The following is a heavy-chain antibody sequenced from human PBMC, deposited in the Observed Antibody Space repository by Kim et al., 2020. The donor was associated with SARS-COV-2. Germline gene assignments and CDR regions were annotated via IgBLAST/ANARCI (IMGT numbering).Heavy chain of an antibody. V-gene: IGHV3-23*01. Sequence: FTISRDNSKNTLYLQMNSLRAEDTAVYYCAKVFTTYYDILTGPYYYGMDVWGQGTTVTVSS. D-gene: IGHD3-9*01. CDR3: AKVFTTYYDILTGPYYYGMDV. J-gene: IGHJ6*02.